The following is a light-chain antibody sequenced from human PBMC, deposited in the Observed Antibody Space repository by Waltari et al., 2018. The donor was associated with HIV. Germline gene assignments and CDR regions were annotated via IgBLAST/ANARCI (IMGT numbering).Light chain of an antibody. CDR1: SPNIGNND. J-gene: IGLJ2*01. CDR3: ATWHTSLRAHVV. V-gene: IGLV1-51*01. Sequence: QSVLTQSPSVSAAPGQRVTISCSGSSPNIGNNDVSWYQQLPGRAPKVLIYDDAKRPSGFTDRFSGSKSGTPATLDITGLQTGDEADYYCATWHTSLRAHVVFGGGTKVTVL. CDR2: DDA.